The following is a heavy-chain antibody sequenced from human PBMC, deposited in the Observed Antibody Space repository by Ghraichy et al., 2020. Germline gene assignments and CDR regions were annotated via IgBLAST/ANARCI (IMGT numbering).Heavy chain of an antibody. CDR3: ARDLGNWHRELWDEDF. J-gene: IGHJ4*02. CDR1: GFIFSSFS. Sequence: LSLTCAASGFIFSSFSMNWVRQAPGKGLEWVSFISSSSSYIYYADSVKGRFTISRDNAKNSLYLQMDNLRAEDTAVYYCARDLGNWHRELWDEDFWGQGTLVTVSS. CDR2: ISSSSSYI. V-gene: IGHV3-21*01. D-gene: IGHD1-1*01.